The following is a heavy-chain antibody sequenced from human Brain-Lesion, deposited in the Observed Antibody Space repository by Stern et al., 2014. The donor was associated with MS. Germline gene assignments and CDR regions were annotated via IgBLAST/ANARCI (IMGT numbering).Heavy chain of an antibody. CDR3: ARDPRRGGLSGYYHGMDV. CDR2: IYQSGSA. J-gene: IGHJ6*02. V-gene: IGHV4-4*02. D-gene: IGHD3-10*01. CDR1: GASISNTQW. Sequence: VQLVESGPGLVKPSGTLSLTCAVSGASISNTQWWTWVRQSPGKGLEWIGEIYQSGSANYNPSLRSRGTISVDRSKNSFSLKLNSVTAADTAVYYCARDPRRGGLSGYYHGMDVWGQGTTVTVSS.